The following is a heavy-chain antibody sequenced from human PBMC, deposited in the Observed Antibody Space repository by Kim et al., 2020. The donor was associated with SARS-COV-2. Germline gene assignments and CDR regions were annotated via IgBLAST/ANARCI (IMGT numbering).Heavy chain of an antibody. J-gene: IGHJ5*02. D-gene: IGHD2-21*02. CDR3: ARGDGSPGLWFDP. V-gene: IGHV3-53*04. Sequence: FYADSVKGRFTIPRHNSKTTLYLQMNSLRAEDTAVYYCARGDGSPGLWFDPWGQGTLVTVSS.